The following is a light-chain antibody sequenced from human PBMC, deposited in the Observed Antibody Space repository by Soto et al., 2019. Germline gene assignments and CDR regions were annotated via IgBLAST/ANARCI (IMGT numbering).Light chain of an antibody. J-gene: IGLJ2*01. CDR2: DTS. Sequence: QAVVTQEPSLTVSPGGTVTLTCGSSTGAVTSGHYPYWFQQKPGQAPRTLIYDTSNKNSWTPARFSCSLLGVKAALTLSVAQPEDEAEYYCLLSYSGANVVFGGGTELTVL. CDR3: LLSYSGANVV. CDR1: TGAVTSGHY. V-gene: IGLV7-46*01.